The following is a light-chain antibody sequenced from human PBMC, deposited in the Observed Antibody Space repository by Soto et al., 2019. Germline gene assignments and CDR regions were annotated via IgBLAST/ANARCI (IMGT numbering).Light chain of an antibody. Sequence: IVLTQSPGTLSLSPGERATLSCRASQSVSSNFLAWYQKKPAQDPRLLIYGASIRATGIPDRFSGSGSGTDFILSISRLEPEDFAVYECQQSSSSPRTFGQGTKGDIK. CDR2: GAS. J-gene: IGKJ1*01. CDR3: QQSSSSPRT. CDR1: QSVSSNF. V-gene: IGKV3-20*01.